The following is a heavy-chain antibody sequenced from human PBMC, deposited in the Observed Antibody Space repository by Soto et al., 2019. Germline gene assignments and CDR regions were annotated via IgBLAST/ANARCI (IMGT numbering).Heavy chain of an antibody. V-gene: IGHV3-23*01. CDR2: ISGGGGDT. CDR1: GLTFSTYA. CDR3: AKGGYSSSWNVFDY. Sequence: EVKLLETGGGLVQPEGSLRLSCAASGLTFSTYAMSWVRQAPGKGLEWVSGISGGGGDTSYAGSVKGRFTISRDNSKNTLFLQMNSLRAEDTAIYYCAKGGYSSSWNVFDYWGQGTLVTVSS. J-gene: IGHJ4*02. D-gene: IGHD6-13*01.